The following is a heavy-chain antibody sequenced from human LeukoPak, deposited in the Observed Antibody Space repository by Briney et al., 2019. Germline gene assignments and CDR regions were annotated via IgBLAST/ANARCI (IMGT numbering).Heavy chain of an antibody. CDR2: ISAYNGNT. CDR1: GYTFTIYG. CDR3: ARDRSSGSYYYYYGMDV. V-gene: IGHV1-18*01. J-gene: IGHJ6*02. D-gene: IGHD1-26*01. Sequence: ASVRVSSKASGYTFTIYGISWVRQAPGQGLERMGWISAYNGNTNYAQKLQGRVTMTTDTSTSTAYMELRSLRSDDTAVYYCARDRSSGSYYYYYGMDVWGQGTTVTVSS.